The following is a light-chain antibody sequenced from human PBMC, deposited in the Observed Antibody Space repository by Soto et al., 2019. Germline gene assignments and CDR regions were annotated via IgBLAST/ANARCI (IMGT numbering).Light chain of an antibody. CDR2: KVS. CDR1: QSLVYSDGDTY. J-gene: IGKJ3*01. Sequence: DVVMTQSPLSLPFTLGQPASISCRSSQSLVYSDGDTYLNWFQQRPVQSPRRLIYKVSYRYSEVPDTFRGSWSGIDFILKISRVDADDVWVYYCMQGAHWPLTFGPWTKSGYQT. V-gene: IGKV2-30*01. CDR3: MQGAHWPLT.